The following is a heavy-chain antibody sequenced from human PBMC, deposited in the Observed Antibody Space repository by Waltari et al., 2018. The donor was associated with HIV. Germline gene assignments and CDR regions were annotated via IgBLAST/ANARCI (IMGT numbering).Heavy chain of an antibody. V-gene: IGHV3-74*01. J-gene: IGHJ4*02. CDR2: INPDGNTI. CDR3: VKDMFGEYDY. CDR1: GFSVSRYW. Sequence: EVQLVQSGGGLVQPGGSRRLSCAASGFSVSRYWMHWVRQIPGQGLVWVSRINPDGNTINYADSVRGRFTISRDYAKNTLYLQMNSLRDKDTAMYYCVKDMFGEYDYWGQGTLVTVSS. D-gene: IGHD3-10*02.